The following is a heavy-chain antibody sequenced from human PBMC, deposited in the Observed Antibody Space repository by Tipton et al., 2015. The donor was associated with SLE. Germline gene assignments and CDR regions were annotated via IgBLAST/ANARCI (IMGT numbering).Heavy chain of an antibody. CDR2: INHSGST. CDR3: ARRSGRWLQLGLHY. V-gene: IGHV4-34*01. D-gene: IGHD5-24*01. J-gene: IGHJ4*02. Sequence: TLSLTCTVSGGSISSYYWSWIRQPPGKGLEWIGEINHSGSTNYNPSLKSRVTISVDTSKNQFSLKLSSVTAADTAVYYCARRSGRWLQLGLHYWGQGTLVTVSS. CDR1: GGSISSYY.